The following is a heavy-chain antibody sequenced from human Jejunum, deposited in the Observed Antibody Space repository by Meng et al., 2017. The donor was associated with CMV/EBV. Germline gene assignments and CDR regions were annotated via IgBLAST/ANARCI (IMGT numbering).Heavy chain of an antibody. CDR1: FSFNSYP. CDR2: INWNGISV. Sequence: FSFNSYPMHWVRQAPGRGLEWVSAINWNGISVAYAESVKGRFTISRDNAKNSLYLQMHSLRAEDTAFYYCAKDRYYDSSGYYSLDYWGQGTLVTVSS. V-gene: IGHV3-9*01. D-gene: IGHD3-22*01. CDR3: AKDRYYDSSGYYSLDY. J-gene: IGHJ4*02.